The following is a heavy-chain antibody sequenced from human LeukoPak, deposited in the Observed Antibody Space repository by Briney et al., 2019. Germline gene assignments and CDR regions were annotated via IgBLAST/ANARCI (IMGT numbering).Heavy chain of an antibody. Sequence: GGSLRLSCAASGCTFSSYWMSWVRQAPGKGLEWVANIKQDGSEKYYVDSVKGRFTISRDNAKNSLYLQMNSLRVEDTAVYYCARVSRDFYSNYYYYYGMDVWGQGTTVTVFS. CDR2: IKQDGSEK. V-gene: IGHV3-7*01. J-gene: IGHJ6*02. CDR1: GCTFSSYW. CDR3: ARVSRDFYSNYYYYYGMDV. D-gene: IGHD4-11*01.